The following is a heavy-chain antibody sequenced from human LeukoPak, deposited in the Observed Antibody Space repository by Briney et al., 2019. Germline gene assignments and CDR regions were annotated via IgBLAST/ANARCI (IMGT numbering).Heavy chain of an antibody. V-gene: IGHV1-2*02. D-gene: IGHD3-16*01. J-gene: IGHJ6*03. CDR2: INPNSGGT. Sequence: ASVKVSCKASGYTFTGYYMHWVRQAPGQGLEWMGWINPNSGGTNYAQTFQGRVTMTRDTSINTAYMELSRLRSDDTAVYYCARGGLPIYYYYIDVWGKGTMVTVSS. CDR3: ARGGLPIYYYYIDV. CDR1: GYTFTGYY.